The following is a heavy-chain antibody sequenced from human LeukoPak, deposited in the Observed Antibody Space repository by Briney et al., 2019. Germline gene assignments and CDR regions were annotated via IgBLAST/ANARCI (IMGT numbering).Heavy chain of an antibody. V-gene: IGHV3-30-3*01. J-gene: IGHJ6*02. Sequence: PGGSLRLSCAASGFTFSSYAMHWVRQAPGKGLEWVAVISYDGSNKYYADSVKGRFTISRDNSKNTLYLQMNSLRAEDTAVYYCARDRWDTAMDVWGQGTTVTVSS. CDR3: ARDRWDTAMDV. CDR1: GFTFSSYA. CDR2: ISYDGSNK. D-gene: IGHD5-18*01.